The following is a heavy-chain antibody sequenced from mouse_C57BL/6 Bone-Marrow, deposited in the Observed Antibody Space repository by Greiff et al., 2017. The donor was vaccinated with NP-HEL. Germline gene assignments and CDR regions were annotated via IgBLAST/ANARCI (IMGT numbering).Heavy chain of an antibody. Sequence: QVQLKQPGAELVRPGTSVKLSCKASGYTFTSYWLHWVQQRPGPVLSCICVLYPSDSYTNYNQKFKGKATLTVDTSSSTAYMQLSSLTSEDSAVYYSARCYYGSSWAYWGQGTLVTVTA. CDR1: GYTFTSYW. V-gene: IGHV1-59*01. D-gene: IGHD1-1*01. J-gene: IGHJ3*01. CDR2: LYPSDSYT. CDR3: ARCYYGSSWAY.